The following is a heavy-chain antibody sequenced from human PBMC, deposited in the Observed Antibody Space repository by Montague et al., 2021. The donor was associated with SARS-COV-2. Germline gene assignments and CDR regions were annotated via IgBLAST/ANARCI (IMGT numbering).Heavy chain of an antibody. Sequence: SLRLSCAASGFTFSSYGMHWVRQAPGKGLEWVAVIWNDGSNKYYADSVKGRFTISRDNSKNTLYLQMNSLRAEDTAVYYCARDRGYSYGPTYYDYGMDVWGQGTTVTVSS. V-gene: IGHV3-33*01. CDR1: GFTFSSYG. CDR2: IWNDGSNK. J-gene: IGHJ6*02. D-gene: IGHD5-18*01. CDR3: ARDRGYSYGPTYYDYGMDV.